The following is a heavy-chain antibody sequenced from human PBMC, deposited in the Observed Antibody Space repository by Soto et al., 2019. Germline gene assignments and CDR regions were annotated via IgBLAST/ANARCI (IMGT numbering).Heavy chain of an antibody. Sequence: TLSLTWTVSGGSISNHYWSWIRQPPGKGLEWIGYIYYNGNTNYNPPLKSRVTMSVDTSKNQISLKLSSVTAADTAVYYCTRANWYSEYWGQGTLVTVSS. D-gene: IGHD7-27*01. CDR3: TRANWYSEY. CDR2: IYYNGNT. V-gene: IGHV4-59*11. J-gene: IGHJ4*02. CDR1: GGSISNHY.